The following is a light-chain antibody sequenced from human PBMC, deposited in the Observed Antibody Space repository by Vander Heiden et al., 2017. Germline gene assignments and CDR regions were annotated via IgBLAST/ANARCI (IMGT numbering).Light chain of an antibody. CDR2: SNN. J-gene: IGLJ3*02. Sequence: QSVLTQPPSASGTPGQRVTISCSGSSSNIGSNTVNWYQQLPGTAPTLLIYSNNQRPSGVPDRFSGSKSGTSASLAISGLQSEDEADYYCAAWDDSLNGSWVFGGGTKLTVL. CDR3: AAWDDSLNGSWV. CDR1: SSNIGSNT. V-gene: IGLV1-44*01.